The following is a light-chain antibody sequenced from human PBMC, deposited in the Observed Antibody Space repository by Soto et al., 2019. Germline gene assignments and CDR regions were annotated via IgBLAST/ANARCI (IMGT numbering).Light chain of an antibody. CDR1: QGFRTW. J-gene: IGKJ2*01. CDR3: QQYNSDRYT. CDR2: DAS. V-gene: IGKV1-5*01. Sequence: DIQMTQPPPIWSASLRERVTFPCRPSQGFRTWLAWYQQKPGKAPNLLIYDASTLESGVPSRFSGSGSGTEFTLTISSLQPDDFATYYCQQYNSDRYTFGQGTKLEIK.